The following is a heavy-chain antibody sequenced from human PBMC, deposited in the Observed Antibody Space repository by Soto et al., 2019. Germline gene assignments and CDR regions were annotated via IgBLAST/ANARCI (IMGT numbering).Heavy chain of an antibody. CDR1: GFTVSSNY. CDR2: LYSGGST. D-gene: IGHD1-1*01. CDR3: ARQLGRNTGFDN. V-gene: IGHV3-53*01. Sequence: EVQLVESGGGLIQPRGSLRLSCAASGFTVSSNYMSWVRQAPGKGLEWVSVLYSGGSTYYADSVKGRFTISRDNSKNTLYLQMNILRAEDTAVYYCARQLGRNTGFDNWGQGTLVTVSS. J-gene: IGHJ4*02.